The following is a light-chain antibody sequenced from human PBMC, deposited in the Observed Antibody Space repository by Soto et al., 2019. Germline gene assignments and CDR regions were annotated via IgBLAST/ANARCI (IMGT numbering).Light chain of an antibody. CDR3: QHLNNYPPFT. Sequence: IQLTQSPSSLSASVGDRVSITCRASQDIQTYLAWYQQKQGKAPKLLISGTFTLQSGVPSRFNGSGSGTDFTLTISRLQHEDFATYYCQHLNNYPPFTFGPGTKVDLE. J-gene: IGKJ3*01. CDR1: QDIQTY. CDR2: GTF. V-gene: IGKV1-9*01.